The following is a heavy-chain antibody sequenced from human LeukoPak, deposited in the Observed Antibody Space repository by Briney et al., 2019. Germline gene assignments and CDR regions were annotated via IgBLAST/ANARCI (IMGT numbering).Heavy chain of an antibody. CDR2: INPNSGGT. J-gene: IGHJ5*02. CDR1: GYTFTGYY. D-gene: IGHD3-22*01. Sequence: ASVKVSCKASGYTFTGYYMHWVRQAPGQGLEWMGWINPNSGGTNYAQKFQGRVTMTRDTSISTAYMELSRLRSDDTAVYYCARGPYYYDSSRLQGPFDPWGQGTLVTVSS. CDR3: ARGPYYYDSSRLQGPFDP. V-gene: IGHV1-2*02.